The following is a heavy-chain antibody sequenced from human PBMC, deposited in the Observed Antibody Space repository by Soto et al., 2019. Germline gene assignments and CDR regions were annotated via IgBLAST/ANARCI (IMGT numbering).Heavy chain of an antibody. V-gene: IGHV4-61*01. CDR1: GGSVSSGSFY. CDR3: AASAPPATNYYYAMDV. CDR2: FYDSGST. Sequence: SETLSLTCTVSGGSVSSGSFYWSWIRRPPGKGLEWIGYFYDSGSTNYNPSLRSRVTMSVDTSKNQFSLKLSSVTAADAAVYYCAASAPPATNYYYAMDVWGQGTTVTVSS. J-gene: IGHJ6*02. D-gene: IGHD5-12*01.